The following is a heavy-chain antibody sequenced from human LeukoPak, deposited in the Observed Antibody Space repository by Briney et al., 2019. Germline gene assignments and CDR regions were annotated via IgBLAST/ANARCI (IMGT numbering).Heavy chain of an antibody. CDR2: ISPTGTT. Sequence: SETLSLTCAVYGGAFTDYNWSWVRQSPDKGLEWIGEISPTGTTNYNPSLKSRVTISVDTSKNQFSLKLSSVTAADTAVYYCARTTMVRGTYYMDVWGKGTTVTISS. CDR1: GGAFTDYN. CDR3: ARTTMVRGTYYMDV. J-gene: IGHJ6*03. D-gene: IGHD3-10*01. V-gene: IGHV4-34*01.